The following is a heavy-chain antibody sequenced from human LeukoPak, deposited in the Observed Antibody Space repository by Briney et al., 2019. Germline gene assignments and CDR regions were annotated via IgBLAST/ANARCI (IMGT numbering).Heavy chain of an antibody. CDR2: IYHSGST. V-gene: IGHV4-38-2*02. D-gene: IGHD6-19*01. Sequence: SETLSLTCTVSGYSISSGYYWGWIRQPPGKGLERIGSIYHSGSTYYNPSLKSRVTISVDKSKNQFSLKLSSVTAADTAVYYCARVDSSGWLGGAFDIWGQGTMVTVSS. CDR3: ARVDSSGWLGGAFDI. J-gene: IGHJ3*02. CDR1: GYSISSGYY.